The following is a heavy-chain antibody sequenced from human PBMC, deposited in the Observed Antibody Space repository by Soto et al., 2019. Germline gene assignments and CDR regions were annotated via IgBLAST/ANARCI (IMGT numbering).Heavy chain of an antibody. J-gene: IGHJ6*02. CDR3: ARDHRVVVAATPNYYYGMDV. CDR2: IYHSGST. V-gene: IGHV4-4*02. CDR1: GGSISSSNW. Sequence: SETLSLTCAVSGGSISSSNWWRWVRQPPGKGLEWIGEIYHSGSTNYNPSLKSRVTISVDKSKNQFSLKLSSVTAADTAVYYCARDHRVVVAATPNYYYGMDVWGQGTTVTVSS. D-gene: IGHD2-15*01.